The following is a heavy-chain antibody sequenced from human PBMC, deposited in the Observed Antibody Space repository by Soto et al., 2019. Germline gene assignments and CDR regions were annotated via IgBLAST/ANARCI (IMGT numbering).Heavy chain of an antibody. CDR1: GGSISRGGYS. Sequence: PSETLSLTCAVSGGSISRGGYSWSWIRQPPGKGLEWIGYIYHSGSTYYNPSLKSRVTISVDRSKNQFSLKLSSVTAADTAVYYCARVPDRWGQGTQVTV. V-gene: IGHV4-30-2*01. CDR3: ARVPDR. J-gene: IGHJ5*02. CDR2: IYHSGST. D-gene: IGHD2-2*01.